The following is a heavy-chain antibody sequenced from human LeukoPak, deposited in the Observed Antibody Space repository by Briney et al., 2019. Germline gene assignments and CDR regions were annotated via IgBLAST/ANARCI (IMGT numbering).Heavy chain of an antibody. CDR3: ARVPWFGESPVDY. CDR2: IGVYNGNI. Sequence: ASVKVSCKASGYTFIRYGISWVRQAPGQGLEWMGWIGVYNGNINYAQKLQGRVTMTTDTSTSTAYMELRSLRSDDTAVYFCARVPWFGESPVDYWGQGTLVTVSS. V-gene: IGHV1-18*01. J-gene: IGHJ4*02. D-gene: IGHD3-10*01. CDR1: GYTFIRYG.